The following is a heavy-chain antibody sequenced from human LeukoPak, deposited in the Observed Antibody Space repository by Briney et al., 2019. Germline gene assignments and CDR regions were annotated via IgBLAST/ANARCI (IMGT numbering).Heavy chain of an antibody. Sequence: SETLSLTCTVSGDSIRGYYWSWVRQPAGKGLEWIGLIYTSGSTNYNPSLKSRVTMSVDTSKKQIYLKLNSVTAADTAVYYCARGLLGTMVRGVSFFYRMDVWGQGTTVTVSS. CDR3: ARGLLGTMVRGVSFFYRMDV. CDR2: IYTSGST. J-gene: IGHJ6*02. D-gene: IGHD3-10*01. CDR1: GDSIRGYY. V-gene: IGHV4-4*07.